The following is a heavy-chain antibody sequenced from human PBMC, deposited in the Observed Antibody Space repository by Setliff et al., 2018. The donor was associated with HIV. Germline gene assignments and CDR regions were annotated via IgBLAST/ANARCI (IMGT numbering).Heavy chain of an antibody. CDR1: GGSINNYY. V-gene: IGHV4-59*01. Sequence: SETLSLTCTVSGGSINNYYWSWIRQPPGKGLEWIGSIYHSGSTYYNPSLKSRVTISVDTSKHQFSLKLSSVTAADTAVYYCERGDYPLSTVATIKGVVWFDPWGQGTLVTVSS. CDR3: ERGDYPLSTVATIKGVVWFDP. D-gene: IGHD5-12*01. CDR2: IYHSGST. J-gene: IGHJ5*02.